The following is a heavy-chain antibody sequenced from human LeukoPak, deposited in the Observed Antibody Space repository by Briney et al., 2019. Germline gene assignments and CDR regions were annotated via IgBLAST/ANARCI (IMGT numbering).Heavy chain of an antibody. CDR3: ARDYLRGYYDSSGYFVT. Sequence: ASVKVSCKASGYTFTGYYMHWVRQAPGQGLEWMGWINPNSGGTNYAQKFQGRVTMTRDTSISTAYMELSRLRSDDTAVYYCARDYLRGYYDSSGYFVTWGQGTLVTVSS. CDR2: INPNSGGT. CDR1: GYTFTGYY. D-gene: IGHD3-22*01. V-gene: IGHV1-2*02. J-gene: IGHJ4*02.